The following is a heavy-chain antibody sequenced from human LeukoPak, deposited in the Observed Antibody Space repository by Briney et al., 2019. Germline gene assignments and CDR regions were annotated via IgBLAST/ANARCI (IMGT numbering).Heavy chain of an antibody. J-gene: IGHJ4*02. D-gene: IGHD1-26*01. CDR1: GLGVTDNH. Sequence: QPGGSLRLSCAASGLGVTDNHMTWVRQAPGKGLEWVSIVYNAGTIYYAGSVKGRFTISRDTSKSTLYLQMHSLTTEDTAVYYCGRAYSGSYHVCDFWGQGTLVTVSS. CDR3: GRAYSGSYHVCDF. CDR2: VYNAGTI. V-gene: IGHV3-66*02.